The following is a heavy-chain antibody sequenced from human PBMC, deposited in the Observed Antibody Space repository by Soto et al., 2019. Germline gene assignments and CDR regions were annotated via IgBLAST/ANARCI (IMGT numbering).Heavy chain of an antibody. V-gene: IGHV4-61*08. D-gene: IGHD4-4*01. Sequence: QVQLQESGPGLVKPSETLSLTCTVSGDSVSRGDSYWSWIRQPPGKGLEWIGYICCSGSTEYNPSLRSRVIISVYPSKNQLSLKLSTVTAADTAVYFCARGMDYNKVGWWGQGTLVTVSS. J-gene: IGHJ4*02. CDR2: ICCSGST. CDR1: GDSVSRGDSY. CDR3: ARGMDYNKVGW.